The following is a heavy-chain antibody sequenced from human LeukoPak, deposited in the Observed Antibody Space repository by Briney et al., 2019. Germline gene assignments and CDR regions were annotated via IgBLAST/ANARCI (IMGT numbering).Heavy chain of an antibody. CDR2: IYYSGST. J-gene: IGHJ4*02. CDR3: ARSSSNLFDY. V-gene: IGHV4-39*01. Sequence: PSETLSLTCTVSGGSISSSSYYWGWIRQPPGKGLEWIGSIYYSGSTYYNPSLKSRVTISVDTSKNQFSLKLSSVTAADTAVYYCARSSSNLFDYWGQGTLVTASS. D-gene: IGHD6-13*01. CDR1: GGSISSSSYY.